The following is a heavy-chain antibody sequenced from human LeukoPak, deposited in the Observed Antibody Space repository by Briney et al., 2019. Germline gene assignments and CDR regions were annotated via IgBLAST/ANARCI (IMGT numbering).Heavy chain of an antibody. CDR1: GFTVSSNY. CDR3: AKPPIAVAGTGLYFDY. J-gene: IGHJ4*02. CDR2: ISGSGGST. Sequence: GGSLRLSCAASGFTVSSNYMSWVRQAPGKGLEWVSAISGSGGSTYYADSVKGRFTISRDNSKNTLYLQMNSLRAEDTAVYYCAKPPIAVAGTGLYFDYWGQGTLVTVSS. D-gene: IGHD6-19*01. V-gene: IGHV3-23*01.